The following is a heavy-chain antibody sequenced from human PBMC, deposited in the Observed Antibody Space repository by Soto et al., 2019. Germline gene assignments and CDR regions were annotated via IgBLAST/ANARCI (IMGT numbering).Heavy chain of an antibody. CDR3: AGEVSHSAYHFATGSQLWSFDL. CDR1: RGCVNSFD. D-gene: IGHD3-9*01. J-gene: IGHJ5*02. Sequence: PXASLALTCAVCRGCVNSFDWSWVRQPAGKGLEWIGGIFPNVNTHYSPSLNSRVTLSVDTSKNQISLNLTSVTAADMAVYYCAGEVSHSAYHFATGSQLWSFDLFGQGLPVPVSS. V-gene: IGHV4-4*07. CDR2: IFPNVNT.